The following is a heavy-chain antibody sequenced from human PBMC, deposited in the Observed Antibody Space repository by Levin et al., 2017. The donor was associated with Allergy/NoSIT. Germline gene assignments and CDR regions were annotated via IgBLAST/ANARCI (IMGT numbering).Heavy chain of an antibody. D-gene: IGHD6-13*01. CDR3: ATHRSYSSSWYTGYFQH. Sequence: SCAASGFTFRSYGMHWVRQAPGKGLEWVALILYDGSNKYYADSVKGRFTISRDNSKNTLYLQMDSLRAEDTAVYYCATHRSYSSSWYTGYFQHWGQGTLVTVSS. J-gene: IGHJ1*01. V-gene: IGHV3-30*03. CDR2: ILYDGSNK. CDR1: GFTFRSYG.